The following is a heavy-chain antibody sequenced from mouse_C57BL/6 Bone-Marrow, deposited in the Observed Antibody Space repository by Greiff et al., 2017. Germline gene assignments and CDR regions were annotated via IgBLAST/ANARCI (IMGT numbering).Heavy chain of an antibody. D-gene: IGHD2-4*01. CDR2: FYPRSGNT. Sequence: QVQLQQSGAELARPGASVKLSCKASGYTFTSYGISWVKQRTGQGLEWIGEFYPRSGNTYYNEKFKGKATLTADKSSSTAYMELRSLTSEDSAVYFCARKGIYDSWFAYWGQGTLVTVSA. CDR3: ARKGIYDSWFAY. CDR1: GYTFTSYG. V-gene: IGHV1-81*01. J-gene: IGHJ3*01.